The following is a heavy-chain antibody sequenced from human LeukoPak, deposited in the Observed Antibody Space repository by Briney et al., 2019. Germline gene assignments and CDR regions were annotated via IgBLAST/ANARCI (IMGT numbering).Heavy chain of an antibody. CDR2: IWYDGSNK. Sequence: GGSLRLSCAASGFTFSSYGMHWVRQAPGKGLEWVAFIWYDGSNKYYADSVEGRFTISRDNSKNTLYLQMNSLRAEDTAVYYCAKAPYIVVVVAEDYWGQGTLVTVSS. D-gene: IGHD2-15*01. V-gene: IGHV3-30*02. J-gene: IGHJ4*02. CDR3: AKAPYIVVVVAEDY. CDR1: GFTFSSYG.